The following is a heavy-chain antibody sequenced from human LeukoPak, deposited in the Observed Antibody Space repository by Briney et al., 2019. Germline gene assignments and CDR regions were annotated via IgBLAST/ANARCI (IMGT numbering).Heavy chain of an antibody. CDR2: ISYDGSNK. CDR1: GFTFSSYA. Sequence: PGGSLRLSCAASGFTFSSYAMHWVRQAPGKGLEWVAVISYDGSNKYYADSVKGRFTISRDNSKNTLYLQMNSLRAEDTAVYYCARELGYYYGMDVWGQGTTVTVSS. J-gene: IGHJ6*02. V-gene: IGHV3-30-3*01. D-gene: IGHD6-6*01. CDR3: ARELGYYYGMDV.